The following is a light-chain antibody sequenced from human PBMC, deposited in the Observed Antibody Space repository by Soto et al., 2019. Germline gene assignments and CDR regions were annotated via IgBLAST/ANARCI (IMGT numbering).Light chain of an antibody. Sequence: EIVLTQSPATLSLSPGERVTLSCRASQSVGSHLAWYQQKPGQPPRLLIYDASHRITGIPARFSGSGSGTDFTLTINSLHPEDFATYYCQQSYSTPITFGQGTRLEIK. J-gene: IGKJ5*01. CDR1: QSVGSH. V-gene: IGKV3-11*01. CDR2: DAS. CDR3: QQSYSTPIT.